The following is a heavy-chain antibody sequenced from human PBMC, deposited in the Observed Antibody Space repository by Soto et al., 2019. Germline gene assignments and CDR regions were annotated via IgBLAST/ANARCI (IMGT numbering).Heavy chain of an antibody. J-gene: IGHJ4*02. CDR1: GFTFSSYS. V-gene: IGHV3-21*01. D-gene: IGHD3-16*01. Sequence: EVQLVESGGGLVKPGGSLRLSCAASGFTFSSYSMNWVRQAPGKGLEWVSSISSSSSYIYYADSVKGRFTISRDNAKNSLYLQMNSLRAEDTAVYYRARFHYDYVDQNYWGQGTLVTVSS. CDR3: ARFHYDYVDQNY. CDR2: ISSSSSYI.